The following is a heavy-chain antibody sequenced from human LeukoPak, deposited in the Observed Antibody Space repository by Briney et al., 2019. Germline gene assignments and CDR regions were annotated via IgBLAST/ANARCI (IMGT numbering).Heavy chain of an antibody. CDR2: MYGAANI. CDR1: GFTVSTTY. V-gene: IGHV3-53*01. Sequence: GGSLRLSCAASGFTVSTTYMAWVRQAPGKGLEWVSFMYGAANIYYADPVKGRFTVSRDNSNNILYLQMNNLEAADTAVYYCARGVVGLKPLDYWGQGTLVTVSS. CDR3: ARGVVGLKPLDY. J-gene: IGHJ4*02. D-gene: IGHD1-26*01.